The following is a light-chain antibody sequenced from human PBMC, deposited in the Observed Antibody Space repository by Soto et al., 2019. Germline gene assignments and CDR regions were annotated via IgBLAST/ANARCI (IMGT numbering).Light chain of an antibody. CDR1: RDVGSD. Sequence: TQSPSSLSASVGEKIIITCLASRDVGSDVSWYQQKPGKAPKLLIYDASSLESGVPSRFSGSGSGTEFTLTISSLQPDDFATYYCQQYNSYSGTFGQGTKVDIK. CDR3: QQYNSYSGT. CDR2: DAS. V-gene: IGKV1-13*02. J-gene: IGKJ1*01.